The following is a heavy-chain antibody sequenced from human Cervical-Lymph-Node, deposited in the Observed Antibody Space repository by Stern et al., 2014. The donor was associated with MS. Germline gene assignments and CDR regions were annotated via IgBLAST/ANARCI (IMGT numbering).Heavy chain of an antibody. V-gene: IGHV5-51*01. CDR2: ILPGDSDT. Sequence: EVQLVESGAEVKKPGESLKISCKGFGYSFTSYWIGCVRQMPGQGLEWIGFILPGDSDTRYTPSYKGQVTIAADKAIGTAYLQWSSLKAADTAIYYCARQYSVTTPFDYWGQGTLVAVSS. D-gene: IGHD4-11*01. J-gene: IGHJ4*02. CDR3: ARQYSVTTPFDY. CDR1: GYSFTSYW.